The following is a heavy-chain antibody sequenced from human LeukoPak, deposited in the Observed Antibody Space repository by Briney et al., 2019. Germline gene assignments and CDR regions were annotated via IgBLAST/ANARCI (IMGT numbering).Heavy chain of an antibody. CDR2: ISTTGGGT. J-gene: IGHJ4*02. D-gene: IGHD2-2*01. Sequence: GGSLRLSCAASGFTFSSYAMTWVRQAPGKGLEWVSAISTTGGGTYYADSVKGRFTISRDNSKNTLYLQMNSLRAEDTAVYSCAEDRGDCSSTSCYLSDWGQGTLVTVSS. CDR3: AEDRGDCSSTSCYLSD. V-gene: IGHV3-23*01. CDR1: GFTFSSYA.